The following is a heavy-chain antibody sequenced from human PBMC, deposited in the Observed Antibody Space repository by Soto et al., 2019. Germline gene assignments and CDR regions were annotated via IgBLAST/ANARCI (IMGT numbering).Heavy chain of an antibody. CDR3: ARDPRYCGGDCYSIGWFDP. D-gene: IGHD2-21*02. CDR2: ISPYNDDT. J-gene: IGHJ5*02. Sequence: ASVKVSCKASGYTFNSYGISWVRQAPGQGLEWLGWISPYNDDTKYAQRLQGRVTMSTDTSSRTAYMHLRSLRSEDTAVYYCARDPRYCGGDCYSIGWFDPWGQGTLVTVSS. CDR1: GYTFNSYG. V-gene: IGHV1-18*01.